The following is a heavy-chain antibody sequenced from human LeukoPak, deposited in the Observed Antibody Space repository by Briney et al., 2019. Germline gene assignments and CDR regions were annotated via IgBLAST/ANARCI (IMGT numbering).Heavy chain of an antibody. Sequence: ASVKVSCKASEGTFSSYAISWVRQAPGQGLEWMGGIIPIFGTANYAQKFQGRVTITADESTSTAYMELSSLRSEDTAVYYCASHRYSSSWYGRPIGYYYGMDVWGQGTTVTVSS. CDR1: EGTFSSYA. J-gene: IGHJ6*01. CDR3: ASHRYSSSWYGRPIGYYYGMDV. V-gene: IGHV1-69*13. D-gene: IGHD6-13*01. CDR2: IIPIFGTA.